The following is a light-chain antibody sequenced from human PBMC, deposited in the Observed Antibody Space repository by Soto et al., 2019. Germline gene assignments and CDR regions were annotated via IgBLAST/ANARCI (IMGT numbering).Light chain of an antibody. V-gene: IGKV3D-7*01. Sequence: PGARVTLSCRASQRVSSSYLTWYQQKPGQAPRLLIYGASTRATSIPARFSGSGSGTDFTLTISSLQPEDFAVYYCQQDYNLPLTFGGGTKVEIK. J-gene: IGKJ4*01. CDR1: QRVSSSY. CDR3: QQDYNLPLT. CDR2: GAS.